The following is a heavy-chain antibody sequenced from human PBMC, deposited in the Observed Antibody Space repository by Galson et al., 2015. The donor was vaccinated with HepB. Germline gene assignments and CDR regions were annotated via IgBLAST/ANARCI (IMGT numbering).Heavy chain of an antibody. CDR2: IYTSGST. J-gene: IGHJ6*03. Sequence: LSLTCTVSGGPISSYYWSWIRQPAGTGLEWIGRIYTSGSTNYNPSLKSRVTMSVDTSKNQFSLKLSSVTAADTAVYYCARDYYYDFWSGYYQSGYYYMDVWGKGTTVTVSS. V-gene: IGHV4-4*07. CDR1: GGPISSYY. CDR3: ARDYYYDFWSGYYQSGYYYMDV. D-gene: IGHD3-3*01.